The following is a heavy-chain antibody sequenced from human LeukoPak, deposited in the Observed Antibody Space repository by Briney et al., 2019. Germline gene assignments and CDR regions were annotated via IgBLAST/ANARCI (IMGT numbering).Heavy chain of an antibody. CDR3: ARADHLVRGGAFDI. Sequence: GGSLRLSCAASGFTFSTYPMHWVRQAPGKGLEWVAVISYDGSNKYYADSVKGRFTISRDNSKSTLYLQMSSLRAEDTTVYYCARADHLVRGGAFDIWGQGTMVTVSS. CDR2: ISYDGSNK. CDR1: GFTFSTYP. D-gene: IGHD3-10*01. J-gene: IGHJ3*02. V-gene: IGHV3-30*04.